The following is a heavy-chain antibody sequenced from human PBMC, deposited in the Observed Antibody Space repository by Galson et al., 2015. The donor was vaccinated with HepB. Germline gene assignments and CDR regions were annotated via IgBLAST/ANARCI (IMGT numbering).Heavy chain of an antibody. Sequence: SVKVSCKASGYTFTSYGISWVRQAPGQGLEWMGWIIPMFGSGNYAQKFQGRVTITADESKSTTHMEPRSLRSEDTAVYYCARQYDTSGYYAYWGQGTLVTVSS. J-gene: IGHJ4*02. D-gene: IGHD3-22*01. CDR3: ARQYDTSGYYAY. CDR1: GYTFTSYG. V-gene: IGHV1-69*13. CDR2: IIPMFGSG.